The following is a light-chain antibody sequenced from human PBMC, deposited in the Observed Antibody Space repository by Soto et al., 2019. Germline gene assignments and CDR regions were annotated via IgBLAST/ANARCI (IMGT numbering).Light chain of an antibody. J-gene: IGKJ2*01. V-gene: IGKV3D-20*01. CDR3: QQYGSSPYT. CDR1: QRVSSSY. Sequence: EIVLTQSPATLSLSPGERATLSCGASQRVSSSYLAWSQQKPGLAPRLLIYDASSRATGIPDRFSGSGSRTDFTLTISRLEPEDLTVYCCQQYGSSPYTFGPWTKREIK. CDR2: DAS.